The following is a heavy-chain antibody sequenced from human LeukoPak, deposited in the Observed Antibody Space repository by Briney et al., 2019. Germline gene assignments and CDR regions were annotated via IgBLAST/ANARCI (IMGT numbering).Heavy chain of an antibody. D-gene: IGHD5-24*01. CDR1: GGSISSYY. Sequence: SETLSLTCTVSGGSISSYYWSWIRQPPGKGLEWIGYIYYSGSTNYNPSLKSRVTISVDTSKNQFPLKLSSVTAADTAVYYCARHCDGYNCFDIWGQGTMVTVSS. V-gene: IGHV4-59*08. CDR3: ARHCDGYNCFDI. J-gene: IGHJ3*02. CDR2: IYYSGST.